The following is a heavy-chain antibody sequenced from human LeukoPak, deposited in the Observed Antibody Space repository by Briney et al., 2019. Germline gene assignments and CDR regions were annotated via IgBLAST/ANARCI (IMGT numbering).Heavy chain of an antibody. V-gene: IGHV1-18*01. CDR1: GYTFTSYG. J-gene: IGHJ4*02. D-gene: IGHD6-19*01. Sequence: ASVKVSCKASGYTFTSYGISWVRQAPGQGLEWMGWISAYNGNTNYAQKLRGRVTMTTDTSTSTAYMELRSLRSDDTAVYYCAAGYSSGWSYYFDYWGQGTLVTVSS. CDR3: AAGYSSGWSYYFDY. CDR2: ISAYNGNT.